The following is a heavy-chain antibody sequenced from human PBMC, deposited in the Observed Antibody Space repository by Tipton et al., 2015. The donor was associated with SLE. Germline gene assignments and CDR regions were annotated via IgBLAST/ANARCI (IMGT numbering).Heavy chain of an antibody. CDR3: ARGGTGAEYFQH. D-gene: IGHD3/OR15-3a*01. CDR1: GGSISSYY. J-gene: IGHJ1*01. V-gene: IGHV4-39*01. CDR2: IYYSGST. Sequence: LRLSCTVSGGSISSYYWGWIRQPPGKGLEWIGSIYYSGSTYYNPSLKSRVTISVDTSKNQFSLKLSSVTAADTAVYYCARGGTGAEYFQHWGQGTLVTVSS.